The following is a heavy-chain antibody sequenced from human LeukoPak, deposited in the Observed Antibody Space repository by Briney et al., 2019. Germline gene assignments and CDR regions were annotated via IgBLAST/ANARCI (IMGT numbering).Heavy chain of an antibody. Sequence: GASVKVFCKVSGYTLTELSMHWVRQAPGKGLEWMGGFDPEDGETIYAQKFQGRVTMTEDTSTDTAYMELSSLRSEDTAVYYCATLYCSSTSCYKGFDYWGQGTLVTVSS. CDR3: ATLYCSSTSCYKGFDY. J-gene: IGHJ4*02. D-gene: IGHD2-2*02. V-gene: IGHV1-24*01. CDR1: GYTLTELS. CDR2: FDPEDGET.